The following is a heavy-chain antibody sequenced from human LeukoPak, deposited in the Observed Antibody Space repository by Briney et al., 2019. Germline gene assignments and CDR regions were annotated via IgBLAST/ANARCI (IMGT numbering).Heavy chain of an antibody. CDR3: AKDYYGSGSYPDY. Sequence: GGSLRLSCAASGVTFSSYGMHWVRQAPGKGLEWVAVISYDGSYEYYAESVKGRFTISRDNSKNTLYLQMNSLRGEDTAVYYCAKDYYGSGSYPDYWGQGTLVTVSS. CDR2: ISYDGSYE. J-gene: IGHJ4*02. D-gene: IGHD3-10*01. CDR1: GVTFSSYG. V-gene: IGHV3-30*18.